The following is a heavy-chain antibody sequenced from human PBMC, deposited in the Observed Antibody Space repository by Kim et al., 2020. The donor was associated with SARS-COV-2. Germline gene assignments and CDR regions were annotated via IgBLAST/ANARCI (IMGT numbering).Heavy chain of an antibody. CDR3: VKDISDSSSWYPVDY. Sequence: GGSLRLSCSASGFTFSSYAMHWVRQAPGKGLEYVSAISSNGGSTYYADSVKGRFTISRDNSKNTLYLQMSSLRAEDTAVYYCVKDISDSSSWYPVDYWGQGTLVTLSS. CDR1: GFTFSSYA. J-gene: IGHJ4*02. V-gene: IGHV3-64D*09. D-gene: IGHD6-13*01. CDR2: ISSNGGST.